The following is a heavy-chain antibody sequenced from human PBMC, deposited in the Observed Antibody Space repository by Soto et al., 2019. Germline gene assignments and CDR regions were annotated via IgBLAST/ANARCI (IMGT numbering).Heavy chain of an antibody. Sequence: SETLSLTCAVYGGSFSGYYWSWIRPPPGKGLEWIGEINHSGSTNYNPSLKSRVTISVDTSKNQFSLKLSSVTAAVTAVYYCARAEDSSSWSYYYGMDVWGQGTTVT. CDR3: ARAEDSSSWSYYYGMDV. V-gene: IGHV4-34*01. CDR1: GGSFSGYY. CDR2: INHSGST. D-gene: IGHD6-13*01. J-gene: IGHJ6*02.